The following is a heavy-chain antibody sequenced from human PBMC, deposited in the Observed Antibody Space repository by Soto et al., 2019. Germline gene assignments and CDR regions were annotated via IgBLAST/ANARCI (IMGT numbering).Heavy chain of an antibody. CDR3: ARDQPGYSYGYGLGY. V-gene: IGHV3-21*01. CDR1: GFTFSSYS. D-gene: IGHD5-18*01. J-gene: IGHJ4*02. Sequence: EVQLVESGGGLVKPGGSLRLSCAASGFTFSSYSMNWVRQAPGKGLEWVSSISSSSSYIYYADSVKGRFTISRDNAKNSLDLLMNSLRAEDTAVYYCARDQPGYSYGYGLGYWGQGTLVTVSS. CDR2: ISSSSSYI.